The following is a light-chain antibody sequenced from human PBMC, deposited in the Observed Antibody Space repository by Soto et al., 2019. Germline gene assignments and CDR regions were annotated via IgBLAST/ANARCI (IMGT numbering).Light chain of an antibody. CDR1: SSDVGGYNL. Sequence: QSVLTQPATVSGSPAQSITISCTGTSSDVGGYNLVSWFQQHPGKVPQLIIFEVSSRPSGISSRFSGSKSGNTASLTISGLQAEDEADYYCSSYTVYSTLVFGTGTKVTVL. CDR3: SSYTVYSTLV. V-gene: IGLV2-14*01. J-gene: IGLJ1*01. CDR2: EVS.